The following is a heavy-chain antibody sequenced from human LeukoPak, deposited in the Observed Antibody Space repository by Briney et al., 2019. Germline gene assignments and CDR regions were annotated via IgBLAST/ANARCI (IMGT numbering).Heavy chain of an antibody. V-gene: IGHV3-64*01. D-gene: IGHD4-11*01. CDR2: ISSNGGST. CDR3: ASIQDSNPRYYYYGMDV. Sequence: GGSLRLSCAASGFTFSSYAMHWVRQAPGKGLEYVSAISSNGGSTYYANSVKGRFTISRDNAKNSLYLQMNSLRAEDTAVYYSASIQDSNPRYYYYGMDVWGQGTTVTVSS. CDR1: GFTFSSYA. J-gene: IGHJ6*02.